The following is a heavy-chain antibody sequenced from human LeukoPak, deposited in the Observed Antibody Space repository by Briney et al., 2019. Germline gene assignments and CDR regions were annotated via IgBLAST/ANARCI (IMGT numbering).Heavy chain of an antibody. CDR3: AKDFEFKWQQPSDH. CDR2: ISGTGGNT. Sequence: PGGSLRLSCAVSGFSFSNYAMSWVRQFPGKGLEWVSGISGTGGNTYYADSVKGRFTISRDNSKNMLYLQMNTLTAEGTAIYFCAKDFEFKWQQPSDHWGQGTPVTVSS. J-gene: IGHJ4*02. D-gene: IGHD1/OR15-1a*01. CDR1: GFSFSNYA. V-gene: IGHV3-23*01.